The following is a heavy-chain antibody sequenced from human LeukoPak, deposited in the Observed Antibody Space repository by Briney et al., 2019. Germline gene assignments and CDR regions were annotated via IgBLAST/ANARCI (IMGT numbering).Heavy chain of an antibody. J-gene: IGHJ4*02. CDR3: AKGYCSSTSCPLFDY. V-gene: IGHV3-23*01. Sequence: GGSLRLSWAASGFTVSSNYMSWVRQAPGKGLEWVSAISGSGGSTYYADSVKGRFTISRDNSKNTLYLQMNSLRAEDTAVYYCAKGYCSSTSCPLFDYWGKGTLVTVSS. CDR2: ISGSGGST. D-gene: IGHD2-2*01. CDR1: GFTVSSNY.